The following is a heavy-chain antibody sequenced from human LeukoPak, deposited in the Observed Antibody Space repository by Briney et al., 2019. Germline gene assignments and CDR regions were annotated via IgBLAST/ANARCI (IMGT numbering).Heavy chain of an antibody. V-gene: IGHV3-21*01. D-gene: IGHD3-22*01. J-gene: IGHJ3*02. CDR1: GFTFSSYS. CDR2: ISSSSSYI. CDR3: ARLNYDSSGPETFDI. Sequence: GGSLRLSCAASGFTFSSYSMNWVRQAPGKGLEWVSSISSSSSYIYYADSVKGRFTISRDNAKNSLNLQMNSLRAEDTAVYYCARLNYDSSGPETFDIWGQGTMVTVSS.